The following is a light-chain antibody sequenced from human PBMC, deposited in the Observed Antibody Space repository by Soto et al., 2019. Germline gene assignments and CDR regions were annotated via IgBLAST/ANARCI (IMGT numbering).Light chain of an antibody. V-gene: IGLV2-14*01. CDR2: EVS. CDR1: SSDVGGYNY. CDR3: SSYTSSSIDYV. Sequence: QSALTQPASVSGSPGQSITISCTGXSSDVGGYNYVSWYQQHPGKAPKLMIYEVSNRPSGVSNRFSGSKSGNTASLTISGLQAEDEADYYCSSYTSSSIDYVFGTGTKLTVL. J-gene: IGLJ1*01.